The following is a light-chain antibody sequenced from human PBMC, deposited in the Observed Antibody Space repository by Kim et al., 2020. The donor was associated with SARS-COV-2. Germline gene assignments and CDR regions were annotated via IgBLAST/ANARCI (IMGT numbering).Light chain of an antibody. V-gene: IGLV3-19*01. CDR1: SLRSYS. CDR3: NSRDSSGNHVV. J-gene: IGLJ2*01. CDR2: GKN. Sequence: ALEATVRITCQGDSLRSYSASLYQQKPGQAPVLVIYGKNNRPSGIPDRFSGSSSGNTASLTITGAQAEDEADYYCNSRDSSGNHVVFGGGTQLTVL.